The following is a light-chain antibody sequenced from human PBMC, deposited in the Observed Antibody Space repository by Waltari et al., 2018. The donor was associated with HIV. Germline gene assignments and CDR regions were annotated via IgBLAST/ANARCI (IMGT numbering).Light chain of an antibody. CDR3: QLRSSWPLT. CDR1: QSVSSY. CDR2: EAS. V-gene: IGKV3-11*01. Sequence: EIVLTQSPPTLPLSHGERATLYCRASQSVSSYLVWYQQKPGQSPRLLISEASNRGTGIPARCSCSGSWTDFTLTISSLDPEDFAVYYCQLRSSWPLTFGGGTKVELK. J-gene: IGKJ4*01.